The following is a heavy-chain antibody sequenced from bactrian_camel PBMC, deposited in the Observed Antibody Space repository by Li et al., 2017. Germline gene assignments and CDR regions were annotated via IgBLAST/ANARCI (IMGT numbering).Heavy chain of an antibody. CDR2: KYTGGGDT. CDR3: AARVKTRLQLYLLQPDQWPD. V-gene: IGHV3S66*01. D-gene: IGHD1*01. Sequence: DVQLVESGGGSVRAGGSLRLSCVGHGYDFDQWMGWFRQVPGKDREGIACKYTGGGDTFYADTVKGRFTVSQDNRKNVLHLEMSNLTVEDTATYYCAARVKTRLQLYLLQPDQWPDWGQGTQVTVS. CDR1: GYDFDQW. J-gene: IGHJ4*01.